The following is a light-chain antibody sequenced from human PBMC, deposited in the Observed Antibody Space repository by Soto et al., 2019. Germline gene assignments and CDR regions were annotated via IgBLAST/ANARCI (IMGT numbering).Light chain of an antibody. J-gene: IGKJ4*01. Sequence: EIVMTQSPATLSVSPGERATLSCRASQSVSSKLAWYQQKPGQAHRPLLYGASNRSNGIPARFSGSGSGTEFTLTISSLQSEEFAVYYCQQYNNWPLTFRGGTKVEIK. CDR1: QSVSSK. CDR3: QQYNNWPLT. V-gene: IGKV3-15*01. CDR2: GAS.